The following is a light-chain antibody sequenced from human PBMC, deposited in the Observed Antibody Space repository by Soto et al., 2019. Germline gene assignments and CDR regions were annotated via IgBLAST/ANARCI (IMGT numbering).Light chain of an antibody. J-gene: IGKJ1*01. V-gene: IGKV3D-15*01. CDR3: QQRSNLPWT. Sequence: EIGMTQSAGTLSVSPGERATLSCGASQSVSSSLAWYQQKPGQAPRLLMYGASTRATGTPARFSGSGYGTEFNLTISSLQSEDFAVYYCQQRSNLPWTFGQGTKVDIK. CDR1: QSVSSS. CDR2: GAS.